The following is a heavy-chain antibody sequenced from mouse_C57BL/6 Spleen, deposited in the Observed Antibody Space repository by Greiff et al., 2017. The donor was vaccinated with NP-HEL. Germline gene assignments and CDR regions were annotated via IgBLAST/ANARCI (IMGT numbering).Heavy chain of an antibody. CDR1: GYTFTDYE. CDR3: TFKEMDY. V-gene: IGHV1-15*01. CDR2: IDPETGGT. Sequence: VKLQESGAELVRPGASVTLSCKASGYTFTDYEMHWVKQTPVHGLEWIGAIDPETGGTAYNQKFKGKAILTADKSSSTAYMELRSLTSEDSAVYYCTFKEMDYWGQGTSVTVSS. J-gene: IGHJ4*01.